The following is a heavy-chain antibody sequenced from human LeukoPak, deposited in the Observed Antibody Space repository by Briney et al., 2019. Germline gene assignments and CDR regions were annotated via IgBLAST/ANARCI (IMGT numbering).Heavy chain of an antibody. CDR1: GFTFSSYA. J-gene: IGHJ6*02. V-gene: IGHV3-23*01. D-gene: IGHD1-26*01. CDR2: ISGSGGST. Sequence: GGSLRLSCAASGFTFSSYAMSWVRQAPGKGLEWVSAISGSGGSTYYADSVKGRFTISRDNSKNTLYLQMNSLRAEDTAVYYCAKALGATHYYGMDVWGQGTTVTVS. CDR3: AKALGATHYYGMDV.